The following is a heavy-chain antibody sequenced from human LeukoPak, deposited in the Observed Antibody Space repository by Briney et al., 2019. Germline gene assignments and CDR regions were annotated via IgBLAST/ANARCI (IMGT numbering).Heavy chain of an antibody. CDR3: ARHAGGITATGTRPFDY. D-gene: IGHD6-13*01. Sequence: ASETLSLTCTVSGASFSSSTYYWGWIRQSPGKGLEWIGSIYSSGSTYYNPSLKSRVTMSVDTSKNQFSLKLSSVTAADTAVHYCARHAGGITATGTRPFDYWGQGTLVTVSS. CDR2: IYSSGST. J-gene: IGHJ4*02. CDR1: GASFSSSTYY. V-gene: IGHV4-39*01.